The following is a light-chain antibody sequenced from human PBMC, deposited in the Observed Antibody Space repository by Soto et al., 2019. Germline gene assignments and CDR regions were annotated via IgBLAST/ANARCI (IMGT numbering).Light chain of an antibody. V-gene: IGKV4-1*01. CDR1: RRVLYSSNNMNY. Sequence: APFPESRAGHRGEWAPSTGNPSRRVLYSSNNMNYLAWYQQKAGQPPKLLIYWASTRESGVPDRFGGSGSGTEFTLTISSLQAEDVAVYYCQQYYSTPWTFGQGTKV. CDR3: QQYYSTPWT. J-gene: IGKJ1*01. CDR2: WAS.